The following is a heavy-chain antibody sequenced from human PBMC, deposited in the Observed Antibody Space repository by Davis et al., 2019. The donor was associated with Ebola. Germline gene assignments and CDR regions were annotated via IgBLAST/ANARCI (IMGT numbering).Heavy chain of an antibody. CDR1: GGSFSGYY. D-gene: IGHD3-10*01. J-gene: IGHJ6*02. CDR2: INHSGST. CDR3: ARGHSYGTMVYGMDV. V-gene: IGHV4-34*01. Sequence: SETLSLTCAVYGGSFSGYYWSWIRQPPGKGLEWIGEINHSGSTNYNPAPKSRVTISVDTSKNQFSLKLSTVTAAETAVYYGARGHSYGTMVYGMDVWGQGTTVTVSS.